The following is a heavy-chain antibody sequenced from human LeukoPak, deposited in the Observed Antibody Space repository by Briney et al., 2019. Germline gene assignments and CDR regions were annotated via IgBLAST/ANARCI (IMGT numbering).Heavy chain of an antibody. D-gene: IGHD2-2*01. J-gene: IGHJ4*02. CDR1: GFTFSSYG. CDR3: ARTDDLVVPAALDY. CDR2: IWYDGSNK. V-gene: IGHV3-33*01. Sequence: PGGSLRLSCAASGFTFSSYGMHWVRQAPGKGLEWVAVIWYDGSNKYYADSVKGRFTISRDNSKNTLYLQTNSLRAEDTAVYYCARTDDLVVPAALDYWGQGTLVTVSS.